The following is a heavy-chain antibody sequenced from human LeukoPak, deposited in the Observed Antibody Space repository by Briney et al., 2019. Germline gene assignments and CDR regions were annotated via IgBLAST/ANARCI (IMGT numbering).Heavy chain of an antibody. Sequence: PGGSLRLSCVASGFSFNNFAMTWVRQAPGKGLEWVSTISSDVHYADSVRGRFTISRDNSRKTVFLQMNSLTPEDAATYYCTKDSQGFYGGFWYGTYGMDVWGQGTTVTVSS. J-gene: IGHJ6*02. CDR2: ISSDV. CDR1: GFSFNNFA. V-gene: IGHV3-23*05. CDR3: TKDSQGFYGGFWYGTYGMDV. D-gene: IGHD3-16*01.